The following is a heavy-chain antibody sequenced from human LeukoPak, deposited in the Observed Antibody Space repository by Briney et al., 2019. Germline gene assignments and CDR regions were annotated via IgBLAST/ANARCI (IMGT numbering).Heavy chain of an antibody. V-gene: IGHV4-4*02. J-gene: IGHJ4*02. CDR2: IRRSGST. CDR1: LDSTTSNF. CDR3: AREEQYSSGWYVY. Sequence: SETLSLTCTVSLDSTTSNFWSWVRQPPGKGLEWIGEIRRSGSTNYNPSLQSRVTISIDRSKNQIALELSSVTAADTAVYYCAREEQYSSGWYVYWGQGTLVTVSS. D-gene: IGHD6-19*01.